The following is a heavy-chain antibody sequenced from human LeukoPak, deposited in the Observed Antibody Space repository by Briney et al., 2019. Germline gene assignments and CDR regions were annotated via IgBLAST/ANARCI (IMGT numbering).Heavy chain of an antibody. CDR3: VRGGFNGN. Sequence: GGSLRLSCIASGFTFSSDRMHWVRQVPGKGLVWVPRIDADGTGAVYADAVEGRFTISRDNAKNMLYLQMNSLRAEDTAVYYCVRGGFNGNWGQGTLVTVSS. J-gene: IGHJ4*02. CDR2: IDADGTGA. D-gene: IGHD2-8*01. V-gene: IGHV3-74*03. CDR1: GFTFSSDR.